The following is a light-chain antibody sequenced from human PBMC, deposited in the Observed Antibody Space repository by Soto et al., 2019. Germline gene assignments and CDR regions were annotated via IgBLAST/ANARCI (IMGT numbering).Light chain of an antibody. CDR2: DAS. Sequence: DIQMTQSPSTLAASVGERVTITCRASQNINRWLAWYQQKPGKAPKVLIYDASSLESGVPSRFSGSGSGTEFTLTITSLQPDHFATYYCQQYDGYFGPGTKVDFK. V-gene: IGKV1-5*01. J-gene: IGKJ3*01. CDR1: QNINRW. CDR3: QQYDGY.